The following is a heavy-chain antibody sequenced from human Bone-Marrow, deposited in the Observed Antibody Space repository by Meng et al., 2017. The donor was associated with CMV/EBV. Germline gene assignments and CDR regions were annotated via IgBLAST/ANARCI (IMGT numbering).Heavy chain of an antibody. CDR1: SGSISSYY. J-gene: IGHJ6*02. CDR3: ARGGEGQYYYGMDV. Sequence: GSLRLSCTVSSGSISSYYWSWIRQPPGKGLEWIGYIYYSGSTNYNPSLKSRVTISVDTSKNQFSLKLSSVTAADTAVYYCARGGEGQYYYGMDVWGQGTTVTVSS. D-gene: IGHD3-16*01. V-gene: IGHV4-59*01. CDR2: IYYSGST.